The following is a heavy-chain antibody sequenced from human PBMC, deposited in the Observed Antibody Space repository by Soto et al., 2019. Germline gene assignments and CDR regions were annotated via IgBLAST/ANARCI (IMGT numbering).Heavy chain of an antibody. J-gene: IGHJ5*02. CDR2: ISSSSSTI. CDR3: ARDPLRGSSSWYVNWFDP. Sequence: GGSLRLSCAASGFTFSSYSMNWVRPAPGKGLEWVSYISSSSSTIYYADSVKGRFTISRDNSKNTLYLQMNSLRAEDTAVYYCARDPLRGSSSWYVNWFDPWGQGTLVTVSS. D-gene: IGHD6-13*01. CDR1: GFTFSSYS. V-gene: IGHV3-48*01.